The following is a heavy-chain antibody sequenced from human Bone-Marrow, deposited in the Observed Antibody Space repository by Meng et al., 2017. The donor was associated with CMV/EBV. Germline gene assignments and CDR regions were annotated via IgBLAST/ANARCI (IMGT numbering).Heavy chain of an antibody. D-gene: IGHD6-13*01. Sequence: ASVKVSCKASGYTFTSYDINWVRQATGQGLEWMGIINPSGGSTSYAQKFQGRVTMTRDTSTSTVYMELSSLRSEDTAVYYCARDGIAAANYYYGMDVWGQGTTVTVSS. J-gene: IGHJ6*02. CDR3: ARDGIAAANYYYGMDV. CDR1: GYTFTSYD. V-gene: IGHV1-46*01. CDR2: INPSGGST.